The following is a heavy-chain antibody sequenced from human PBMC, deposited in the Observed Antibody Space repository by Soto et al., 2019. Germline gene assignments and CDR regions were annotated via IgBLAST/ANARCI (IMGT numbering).Heavy chain of an antibody. D-gene: IGHD1-26*01. CDR1: GFTFSSYA. CDR3: AKRFSGSQTAGADY. V-gene: IGHV3-23*01. J-gene: IGHJ4*02. CDR2: ISISGGST. Sequence: EVQLLESGGGLVQPGGSLRLSCAASGFTFSSYAMTWVRQAPGTGLEYVSGISISGGSTYYADSVKGRFTISRDNSKKTLYLQMNSLRAEDTAIYYCAKRFSGSQTAGADYWGQGTLVAVSS.